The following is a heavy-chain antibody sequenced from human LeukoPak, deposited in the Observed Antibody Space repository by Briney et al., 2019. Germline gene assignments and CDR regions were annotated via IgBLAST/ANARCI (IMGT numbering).Heavy chain of an antibody. Sequence: GESLKISCKGSGYSLTSYWISWVRQMPGKGLEWMGRIDPSDSYTNYSPSFQGHVTISTDKSISTAYLQWSSLKASDTAIYYCARRRYSNTWFDYWGQGTLVTVSS. J-gene: IGHJ4*02. CDR1: GYSLTSYW. CDR3: ARRRYSNTWFDY. D-gene: IGHD6-13*01. CDR2: IDPSDSYT. V-gene: IGHV5-10-1*01.